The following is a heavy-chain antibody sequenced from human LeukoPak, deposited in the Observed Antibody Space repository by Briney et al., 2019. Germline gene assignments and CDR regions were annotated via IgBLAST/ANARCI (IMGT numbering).Heavy chain of an antibody. CDR3: ARHRGQQVFDF. J-gene: IGHJ4*02. D-gene: IGHD6-13*01. V-gene: IGHV5-51*01. CDR1: GYSFTSHW. Sequence: EESLKISCQGSGYSFTSHWIGWVRQMPGKGLEWVGIILPGVSETRYNSSFQGQVTISVDRSISTAYLEWSSLKTSDTAIYYCARHRGQQVFDFWGQGTLVTVSS. CDR2: ILPGVSET.